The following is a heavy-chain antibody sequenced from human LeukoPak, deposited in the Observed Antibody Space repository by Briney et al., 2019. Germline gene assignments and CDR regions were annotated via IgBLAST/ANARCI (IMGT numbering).Heavy chain of an antibody. V-gene: IGHV4-59*01. D-gene: IGHD3-3*01. Sequence: SETLSLTCTVSGGSISGYYWSWIRQPPGKGLEYIGYIYYSGSTNYNPSLKSRVTISVDTSQNQFSLKLSSVTAADTAVYYCARLDTIFGVAKGFDYRGQGTLVTVSS. CDR3: ARLDTIFGVAKGFDY. CDR1: GGSISGYY. J-gene: IGHJ4*02. CDR2: IYYSGST.